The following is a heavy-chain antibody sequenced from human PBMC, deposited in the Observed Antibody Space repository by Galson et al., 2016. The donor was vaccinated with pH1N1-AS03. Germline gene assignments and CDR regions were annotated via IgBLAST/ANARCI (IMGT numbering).Heavy chain of an antibody. J-gene: IGHJ4*02. CDR3: ARGRWDCGGDCYGLIDY. CDR1: GGSISSFY. CDR2: IYNSGPT. D-gene: IGHD2-21*02. V-gene: IGHV4-59*01. Sequence: LSLTCTVSGGSISSFYWTWIRQPPGKGLQFIGYIYNSGPTNYNPSLKSRVTISRDTTKNQFSLKLSSVTAADTAVYYCARGRWDCGGDCYGLIDYWGQGTPVTVSS.